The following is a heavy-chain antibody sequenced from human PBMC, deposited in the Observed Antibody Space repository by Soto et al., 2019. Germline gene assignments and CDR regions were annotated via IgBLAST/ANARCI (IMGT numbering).Heavy chain of an antibody. CDR1: GDSISRNSYY. V-gene: IGHV4-39*01. CDR2: IYYSVST. J-gene: IGHJ6*02. Sequence: QLQLQESGPGLVKPSETLSLTCTVSGDSISRNSYYWAWLRQPPGKGLEWIGSIYYSVSTYYNPSLKGRVTISEDTSKNQTSLKLNSVTAPDTAVYYCARHGNYGSHSGDMDVWGQGTTVTVSS. D-gene: IGHD1-7*01. CDR3: ARHGNYGSHSGDMDV.